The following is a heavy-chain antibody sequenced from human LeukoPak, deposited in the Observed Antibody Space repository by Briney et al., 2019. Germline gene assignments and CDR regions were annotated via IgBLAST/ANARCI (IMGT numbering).Heavy chain of an antibody. D-gene: IGHD3-10*01. J-gene: IGHJ6*03. CDR2: INPNSGGT. V-gene: IGHV1-2*02. CDR1: GYTFTGYY. Sequence: GASVKVSCKASGYTFTGYYMHWVRQAPGQVLEWMGWINPNSGGTNYAQKFQGRVTMTRDTSISTAYMELSRLRSDDTAVYYCARSIVTMVRGEYYYYYYMDVWGKGTTVTISS. CDR3: ARSIVTMVRGEYYYYYYMDV.